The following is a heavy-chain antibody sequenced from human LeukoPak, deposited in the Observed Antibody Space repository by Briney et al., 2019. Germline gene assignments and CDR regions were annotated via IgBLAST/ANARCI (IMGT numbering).Heavy chain of an antibody. CDR3: AREGGHSSWYGYYYYGMDV. V-gene: IGHV4-59*01. CDR1: GGSISSYY. CDR2: IYYSGST. D-gene: IGHD6-13*01. J-gene: IGHJ6*02. Sequence: PSETLSRTCTVSGGSISSYYWSWIRQPPGKGLEWIGYIYYSGSTNYNPSLKSRVTISVDTSKNQFSLKLSSVTAADTAVYYCAREGGHSSWYGYYYYGMDVWGQGTTVTVSS.